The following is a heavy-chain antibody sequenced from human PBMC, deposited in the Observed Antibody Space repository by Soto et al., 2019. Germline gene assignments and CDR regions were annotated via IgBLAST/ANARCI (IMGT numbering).Heavy chain of an antibody. Sequence: GGSLRLSCAASGFTFSSYAMSWVRQAPGKGLEWVSAISGSGGSTYYADSVKGRFTISRDNSKNTLYLQMNSLRAEDTAVYYCATLQLELRWYYYYGMDVWGQGTTVTVSS. CDR3: ATLQLELRWYYYYGMDV. CDR1: GFTFSSYA. D-gene: IGHD1-1*01. J-gene: IGHJ6*02. V-gene: IGHV3-23*01. CDR2: ISGSGGST.